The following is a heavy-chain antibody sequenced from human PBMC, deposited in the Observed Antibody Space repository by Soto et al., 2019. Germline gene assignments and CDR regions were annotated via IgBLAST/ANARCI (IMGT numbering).Heavy chain of an antibody. CDR3: ARTSPLYYYGSGSPGPFDY. CDR2: IYYSGST. D-gene: IGHD3-10*01. CDR1: CGSVSRYY. V-gene: IGHV4-59*02. J-gene: IGHJ4*02. Sequence: SETLSLTGNGSCGSVSRYYWSWIRQPPGKGLEWIGYIYYSGSTNYNPSLKSRVTISVDTSKNQFSLKLSSVTAADTAVYYCARTSPLYYYGSGSPGPFDYWGQGTLVTVSS.